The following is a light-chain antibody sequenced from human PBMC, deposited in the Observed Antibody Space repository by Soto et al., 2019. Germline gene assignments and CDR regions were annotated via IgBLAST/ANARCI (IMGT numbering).Light chain of an antibody. Sequence: DIQMTQSPSFLSASVGDRVTITCRASQGISSYLAWYQQKPGTAPKLLIYGASTLQSGVPSRFSGSGSGTEFTLTISSLQPVDFATYFCQQLNSYPYTFGQGTNLEIK. J-gene: IGKJ2*01. CDR3: QQLNSYPYT. CDR1: QGISSY. CDR2: GAS. V-gene: IGKV1-9*01.